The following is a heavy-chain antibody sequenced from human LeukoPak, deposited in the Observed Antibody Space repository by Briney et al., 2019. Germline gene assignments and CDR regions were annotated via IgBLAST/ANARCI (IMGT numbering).Heavy chain of an antibody. CDR3: ARSIVVVPAAAYLDAFDI. CDR1: GGSISSGSCY. V-gene: IGHV4-61*02. CDR2: IYTSGST. Sequence: SETLSLTCTVSGGSISSGSCYWSWIRQPAGKGLEWIGRIYTSGSTNYNPSLKSRVTISVDTSKNQFSLKLSSVTAADTAVYYCARSIVVVPAAAYLDAFDIWGQGTMVTVSS. D-gene: IGHD2-2*01. J-gene: IGHJ3*02.